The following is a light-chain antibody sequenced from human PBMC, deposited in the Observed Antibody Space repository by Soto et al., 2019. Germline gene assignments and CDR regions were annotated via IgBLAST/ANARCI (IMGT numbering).Light chain of an antibody. CDR2: AAS. J-gene: IGKJ1*01. CDR3: QQSFSPLWT. Sequence: DIQMTQSPSSVSASVGDRVTITCRASQSISNYLNWYQQKPGKAPKLLIYAASSMQSGVPSRFSGSGSETDFTLTISSLQPDDSATYYCQQSFSPLWTFGQGTKVEV. V-gene: IGKV1-39*01. CDR1: QSISNY.